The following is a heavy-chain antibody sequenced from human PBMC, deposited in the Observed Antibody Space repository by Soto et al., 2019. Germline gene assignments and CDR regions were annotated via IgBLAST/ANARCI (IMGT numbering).Heavy chain of an antibody. CDR2: MNPNSGNT. V-gene: IGHV1-8*01. CDR3: ARGEYDFWSGPLIAP. Sequence: GASVKVSCKASGYTFTSYDINWVRQATGQGLEWMGWMNPNSGNTGYAQKFQGRVTMTRNTSISTAYMELSSLRSEDTAVYYCARGEYDFWSGPLIAPWGQGTLVTVSS. CDR1: GYTFTSYD. J-gene: IGHJ5*02. D-gene: IGHD3-3*01.